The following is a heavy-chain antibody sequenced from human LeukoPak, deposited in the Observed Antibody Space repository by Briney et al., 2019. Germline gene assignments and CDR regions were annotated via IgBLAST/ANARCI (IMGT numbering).Heavy chain of an antibody. V-gene: IGHV3-66*02. Sequence: GGSLRLSCAASGFTFNSYAMNWVRQAPGKGLEWVSVIYSGGSTYYADSVKGRFTISRDNSKNTLYLQMNSLRAEDTAVYYCARDRGNWNAVYYFDYWGQGTLVTVSS. J-gene: IGHJ4*02. D-gene: IGHD1-20*01. CDR3: ARDRGNWNAVYYFDY. CDR2: IYSGGST. CDR1: GFTFNSYA.